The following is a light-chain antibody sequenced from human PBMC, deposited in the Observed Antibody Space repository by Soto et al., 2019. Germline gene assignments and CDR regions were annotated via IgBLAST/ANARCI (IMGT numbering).Light chain of an antibody. J-gene: IGKJ1*01. CDR1: QSVSSNF. CDR2: GAS. V-gene: IGKV3-20*01. CDR3: HQYGSSPRT. Sequence: EIVLTQSPGTLSLSPGDRATLSCRASQSVSSNFLAWYQQQPGQAPRLLIYGASIRATGIPDWFSGSGSGADFTLTIRRLAPEDFAMYFCHQYGSSPRTFGQGTKVEIK.